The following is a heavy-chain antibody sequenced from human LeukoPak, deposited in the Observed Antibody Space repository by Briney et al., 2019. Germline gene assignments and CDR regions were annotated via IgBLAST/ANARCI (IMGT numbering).Heavy chain of an antibody. CDR3: ASTPYYDFWSGYYSFYYYYGMDV. V-gene: IGHV1-8*01. Sequence: ASVKVSCTASGYTFTSYDINWVRQATGQGLEWMGWMNPNSGNTGYAQKFQGRVTMTRNTSISTAYMELSSLRSEDTAVYYCASTPYYDFWSGYYSFYYYYGMDVWGQGTTVTVSS. D-gene: IGHD3-3*01. J-gene: IGHJ6*02. CDR2: MNPNSGNT. CDR1: GYTFTSYD.